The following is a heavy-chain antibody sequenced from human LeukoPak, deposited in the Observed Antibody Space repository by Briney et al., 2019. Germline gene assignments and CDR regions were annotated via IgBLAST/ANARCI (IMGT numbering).Heavy chain of an antibody. Sequence: PGGSLRLSCAASGSTFSSYAMSWVRQAPGKGLEWVSAISGSGGSTYYADSVKGRFTISRDNSKNTLYLQMNSLRAEDTAVYYCAKGGMGVRRGKFANWGQGTLVTVSS. D-gene: IGHD2-15*01. CDR2: ISGSGGST. J-gene: IGHJ4*02. V-gene: IGHV3-23*01. CDR1: GSTFSSYA. CDR3: AKGGMGVRRGKFAN.